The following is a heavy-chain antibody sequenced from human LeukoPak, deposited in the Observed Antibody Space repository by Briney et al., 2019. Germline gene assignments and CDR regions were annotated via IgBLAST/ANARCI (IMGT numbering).Heavy chain of an antibody. V-gene: IGHV1-18*01. CDR1: GYTFTSYG. D-gene: IGHD4-17*01. CDR2: ISAYNGNT. Sequence: ASVKASRKASGYTFTSYGISWVRQAPGQGLEWMGWISAYNGNTNYAQKLQGRVTMTTDTSTSTAYMELRSLRSDDTAVYYCARSPYGDYGYYYYYGMDVWGQGTTVTVSS. CDR3: ARSPYGDYGYYYYYGMDV. J-gene: IGHJ6*02.